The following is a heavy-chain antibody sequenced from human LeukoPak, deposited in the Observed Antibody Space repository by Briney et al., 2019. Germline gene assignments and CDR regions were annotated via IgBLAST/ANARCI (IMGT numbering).Heavy chain of an antibody. CDR1: GLTFSSYW. V-gene: IGHV3-74*01. D-gene: IGHD1-26*01. J-gene: IGHJ4*02. CDR3: YYFGY. Sequence: GGSLRLSCAASGLTFSSYWMHWVRQAPGKGLVWVSRINSDGSSTSYADSVKGRFTISRDNAKNTLYLQMNNLCARRSSGSPPYYFGYWGQGTLVTVSS. CDR2: INSDGSST.